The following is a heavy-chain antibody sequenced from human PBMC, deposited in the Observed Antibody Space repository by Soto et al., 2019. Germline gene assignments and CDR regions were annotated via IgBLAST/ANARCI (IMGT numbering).Heavy chain of an antibody. CDR2: ISYDGSNK. V-gene: IGHV3-30-3*01. J-gene: IGHJ4*02. Sequence: PGGSLRLSCAASGFTFSSYAMHWVRQAPGKGLEWVAVISYDGSNKYYADSVKGRFTISRDNSKNTLYLQMNSLRAEDTAVYYCARSPSGYYFDYWGQGTLVTVSS. D-gene: IGHD3-22*01. CDR3: ARSPSGYYFDY. CDR1: GFTFSSYA.